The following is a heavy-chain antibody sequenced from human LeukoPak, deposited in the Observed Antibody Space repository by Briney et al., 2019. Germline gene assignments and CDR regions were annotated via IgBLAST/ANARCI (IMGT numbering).Heavy chain of an antibody. D-gene: IGHD5-12*01. CDR2: INPNSGGT. Sequence: ASVKVSCKASGYTFSGYYMHWVRQAPGQGLEWMGWINPNSGGTNYAQKFQGRVTMTRDTSISTAYMELSRLRSDDTAVYYCARARGSGYDYSSFDYWGQGTLVTVSS. CDR3: ARARGSGYDYSSFDY. J-gene: IGHJ4*02. V-gene: IGHV1-2*02. CDR1: GYTFSGYY.